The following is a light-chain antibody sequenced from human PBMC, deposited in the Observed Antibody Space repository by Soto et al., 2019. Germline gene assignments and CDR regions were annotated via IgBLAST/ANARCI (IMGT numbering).Light chain of an antibody. J-gene: IGKJ1*01. V-gene: IGKV3-11*01. CDR2: DAS. CDR3: QQRSNWPPWT. Sequence: EIVLTQSPATLSLSPGERATLFCRASQSVSSYLAWYQQKPGQAPRHLIYDASNRATGIPARFSGSGSGTDFTLTISSLEPEDFAVYYCQQRSNWPPWTFGQRTKVEIK. CDR1: QSVSSY.